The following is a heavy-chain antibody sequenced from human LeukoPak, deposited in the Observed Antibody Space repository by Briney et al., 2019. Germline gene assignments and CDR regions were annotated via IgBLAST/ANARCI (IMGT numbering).Heavy chain of an antibody. CDR2: IQYDGRNE. CDR3: AKDRCSNGIGCYYYYMDV. V-gene: IGHV3-30*02. Sequence: AGGSLRLSCAASGFTFSSYGMHWVRQAPGKGLEWVAYIQYDGRNEQYAHSVKGRFRISRDSSKNILYLQMNSLRAEDTAVYYCAKDRCSNGIGCYYYYMDVWGKGTTVTISS. J-gene: IGHJ6*03. CDR1: GFTFSSYG. D-gene: IGHD2-8*01.